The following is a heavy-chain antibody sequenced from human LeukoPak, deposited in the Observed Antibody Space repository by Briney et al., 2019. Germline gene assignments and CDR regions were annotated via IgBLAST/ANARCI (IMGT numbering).Heavy chain of an antibody. CDR3: ARVSAYYYYMDV. CDR2: IYHSGST. J-gene: IGHJ6*03. CDR1: GGSISSYY. V-gene: IGHV4-38-2*02. Sequence: SETLSLTCTVSGGSISSYYWSWIRQPPGKGLEWIGSIYHSGSTYYNPSLKSRVTISVDTSKNQFSLKLSSVTAADTAVYYCARVSAYYYYMDVWGKGTTVTVSS.